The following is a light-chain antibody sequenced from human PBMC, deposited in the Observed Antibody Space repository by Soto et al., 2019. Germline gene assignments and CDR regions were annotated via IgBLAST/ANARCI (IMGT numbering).Light chain of an antibody. V-gene: IGKV3-11*01. Sequence: DIVLTQSPYSLSVSAGERVTLSCRASQDIINSLAWYQQTPGKSPNLLIYVASTLATGIPSRFSGSGSGTDFTLTIGSLEPEEFAHYYCQQRSSCPYTSGQGTKLEIK. CDR3: QQRSSCPYT. CDR1: QDIINS. CDR2: VAS. J-gene: IGKJ2*01.